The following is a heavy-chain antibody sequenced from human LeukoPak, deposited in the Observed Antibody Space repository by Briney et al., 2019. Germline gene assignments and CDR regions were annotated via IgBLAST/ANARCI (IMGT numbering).Heavy chain of an antibody. D-gene: IGHD4-23*01. Sequence: VASVKVSCKASGYTFTSYGISWVRQAPGQGLEWMGRIIPIVGSTNYAEKLQGRVTITADKSTSTVYMELSSLRSEDTAVYYCARHYGGLDDYWGQGTLIIVSS. CDR3: ARHYGGLDDY. V-gene: IGHV1-69*04. CDR1: GYTFTSYG. CDR2: IIPIVGST. J-gene: IGHJ4*02.